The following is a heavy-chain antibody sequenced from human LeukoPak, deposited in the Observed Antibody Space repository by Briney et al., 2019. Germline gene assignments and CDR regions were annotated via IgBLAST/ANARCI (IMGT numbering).Heavy chain of an antibody. CDR2: IYPGGSDT. CDR1: GYSFTSYW. CDR3: AIEGHYYGSGSYYNPFPSNHDAFDI. J-gene: IGHJ3*02. V-gene: IGHV5-51*01. Sequence: GESLKISCKGSGYSFTSYWIGWVRQMPGKGLEWMGIIYPGGSDTRYSPSFQGQVTISADKSISTAYLQWSSLKASDTAMYYCAIEGHYYGSGSYYNPFPSNHDAFDIWGQGTMVTVSS. D-gene: IGHD3-10*01.